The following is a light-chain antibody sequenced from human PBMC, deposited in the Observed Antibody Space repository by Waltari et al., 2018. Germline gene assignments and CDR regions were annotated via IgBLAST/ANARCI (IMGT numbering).Light chain of an antibody. CDR1: QPISTW. Sequence: DIEMTQSPSSLSASVGDKVTITCRASQPISTWLSWYQQKPGKAPKLLIYATSTLNRGVPSRFSGTGSGTDYTLTIDSLQPEDFATYYCQQGYTTPLSFGGGTRVEIK. V-gene: IGKV1-12*01. CDR2: ATS. CDR3: QQGYTTPLS. J-gene: IGKJ4*01.